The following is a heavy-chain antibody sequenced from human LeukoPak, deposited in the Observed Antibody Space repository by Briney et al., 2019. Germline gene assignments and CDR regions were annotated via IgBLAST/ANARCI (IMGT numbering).Heavy chain of an antibody. CDR1: GFTVSSNY. Sequence: GGSLRLSCAASGFTVSSNYMSWVRQAPGKGLEWVSVIYSGGSTYYADSVKGRFTISRDNSKNTLYLQMNSLRAEDTAVYYCAREGYSYGSRYFDYWGQGTLVTLSS. D-gene: IGHD5-18*01. V-gene: IGHV3-53*01. J-gene: IGHJ4*02. CDR2: IYSGGST. CDR3: AREGYSYGSRYFDY.